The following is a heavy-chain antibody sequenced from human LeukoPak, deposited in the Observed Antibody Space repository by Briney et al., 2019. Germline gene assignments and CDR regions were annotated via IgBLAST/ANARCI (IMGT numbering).Heavy chain of an antibody. CDR3: ARDLLVHNWFDP. CDR2: INPNSGGT. Sequence: ASVKVSCKASGYTFTCYYMHWVRQAPGQGLEWMGWINPNSGGTNYAQKFQGRVTMTRDTSISTAYMELSRLRSDDTAVYYCARDLLVHNWFDPWGQGTLVTVSS. CDR1: GYTFTCYY. J-gene: IGHJ5*02. V-gene: IGHV1-2*02. D-gene: IGHD6-13*01.